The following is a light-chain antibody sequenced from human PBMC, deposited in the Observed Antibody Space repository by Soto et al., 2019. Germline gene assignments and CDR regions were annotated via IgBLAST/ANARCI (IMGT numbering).Light chain of an antibody. CDR3: QTCGSGIPWV. J-gene: IGLJ3*02. Sequence: QPVLTQSPSASASLGASVKLTCTLSSGHSSYAIAWHQQQPEKGPRYLMKLNSDGSHSKGDGIPDRFSGSSSGAERYRTLSSLQSEDEADYYCQTCGSGIPWVFGGGTKLTVL. V-gene: IGLV4-69*01. CDR1: SGHSSYA. CDR2: LNSDGSH.